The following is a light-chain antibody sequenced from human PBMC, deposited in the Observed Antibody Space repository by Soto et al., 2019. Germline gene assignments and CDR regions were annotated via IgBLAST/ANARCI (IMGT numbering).Light chain of an antibody. Sequence: DIQLTQTPSFLSASVGDRVTITCRASQDINTYLAWYQQKPGKAPKLLIFAASTMQNGVPSRFSGSGSGTEFTVTITSLQPEDFATYYCQQRKSYPITFGQGTRLEIK. J-gene: IGKJ5*01. CDR2: AAS. V-gene: IGKV1-9*01. CDR1: QDINTY. CDR3: QQRKSYPIT.